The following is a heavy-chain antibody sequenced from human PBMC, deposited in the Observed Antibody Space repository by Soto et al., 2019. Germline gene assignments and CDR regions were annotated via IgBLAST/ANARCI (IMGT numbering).Heavy chain of an antibody. CDR3: ARAHRLNVLRYFDWSLYGMDV. D-gene: IGHD3-9*01. CDR2: INAGNGNT. V-gene: IGHV1-3*01. CDR1: GYTFTSYA. J-gene: IGHJ6*02. Sequence: ASVKVSCKASGYTFTSYAMHWVRQAPGQRLEWMGWINAGNGNTKYSQKFQGRVTITRDTSASTAYTELSSLRSEDTAVYYCARAHRLNVLRYFDWSLYGMDVWGQGTTVTVS.